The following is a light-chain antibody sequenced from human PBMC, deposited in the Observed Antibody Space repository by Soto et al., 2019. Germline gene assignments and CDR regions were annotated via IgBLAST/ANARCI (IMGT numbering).Light chain of an antibody. Sequence: EIVMTQSPATLSVSPGDRATLSCRASQNIARNLAWDQHIPGQAPRPLCEDASPRVTGRPSRCSGSGSGTDVTLTISRLEPEDCALDYCQKHDILPITFGQGIRLEIK. CDR3: QKHDILPIT. V-gene: IGKV3D-15*02. J-gene: IGKJ5*01. CDR2: DAS. CDR1: QNIARN.